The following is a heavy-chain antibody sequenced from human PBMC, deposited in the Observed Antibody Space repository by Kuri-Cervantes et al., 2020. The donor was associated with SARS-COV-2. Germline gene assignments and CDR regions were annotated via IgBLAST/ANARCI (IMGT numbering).Heavy chain of an antibody. CDR2: IGTAGDT. J-gene: IGHJ5*02. D-gene: IGHD3-10*01. Sequence: GESLKISCAASGFTFSSYDMHWVRQATGKGLEWVSAIGTAGDTYYPGSVKGRFTISRENAKNSLYLQMNSLRAGDTAVYYCASGLDYGSGTNGGFDPWGQGTLVTVSS. CDR1: GFTFSSYD. CDR3: ASGLDYGSGTNGGFDP. V-gene: IGHV3-13*01.